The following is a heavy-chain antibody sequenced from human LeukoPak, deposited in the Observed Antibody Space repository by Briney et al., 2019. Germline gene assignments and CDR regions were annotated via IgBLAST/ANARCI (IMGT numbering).Heavy chain of an antibody. D-gene: IGHD5-18*01. CDR2: IYIGGST. Sequence: PGGSLRLSCAASGFTVRSNYMSWVRQAPGKALEWVSVIYIGGSTYYADSVKGRFTLSRDNSKTTLYLQMTSLSAEDTAVYYWARDLGVSIATAMVDGAFDIWGQGTMVTVSS. J-gene: IGHJ3*02. CDR1: GFTVRSNY. V-gene: IGHV3-53*01. CDR3: ARDLGVSIATAMVDGAFDI.